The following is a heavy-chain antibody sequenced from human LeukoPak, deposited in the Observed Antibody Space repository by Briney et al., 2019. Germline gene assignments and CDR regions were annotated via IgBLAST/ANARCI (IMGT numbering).Heavy chain of an antibody. D-gene: IGHD1-7*01. CDR2: ISSSSSYI. J-gene: IGHJ3*02. CDR3: ARGGNWNYEGDTFDI. CDR1: GFTFSSYT. Sequence: PGGSLRLSCAASGFTFSSYTMNWVRQAPGKGLEWVSSISSSSSYIYYADSVKGRFTISRDSAKNSLYLQMNSLRAEDTAMYYCARGGNWNYEGDTFDIWGQGTMVTVSS. V-gene: IGHV3-21*01.